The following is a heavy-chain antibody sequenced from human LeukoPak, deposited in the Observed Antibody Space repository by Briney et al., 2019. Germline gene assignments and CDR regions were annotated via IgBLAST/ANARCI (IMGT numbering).Heavy chain of an antibody. CDR2: IWYDGSNK. J-gene: IGHJ6*02. CDR1: GFTFSSYG. V-gene: IGHV3-33*01. D-gene: IGHD5-12*01. CDR3: ARDGARRLESWKGMDV. Sequence: GGSLRLSCAASGFTFSSYGMHWVRQAPGKGLEWVAVIWYDGSNKYYADSVKGRFTISRDNSKNTLYLQMNSLRAEDTAVYYCARDGARRLESWKGMDVWGQGTTVTVSS.